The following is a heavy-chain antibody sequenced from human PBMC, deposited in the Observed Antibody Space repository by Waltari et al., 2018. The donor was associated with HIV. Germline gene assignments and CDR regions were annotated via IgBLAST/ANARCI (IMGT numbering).Heavy chain of an antibody. CDR3: ASDYYDSSGYYPWWFDP. J-gene: IGHJ5*02. CDR2: VTFNGST. D-gene: IGHD3-22*01. CDR1: GGSVSGSSYY. V-gene: IGHV4-39*01. Sequence: QLQLQEAGPRLVKPSETLSLTCTVTGGSVSGSSYYGGWIRQPPGKGLEWIGAVTFNGSTYYNPSLKSRLTISVDWSKNQFSLSLSSVSAADTALYYCASDYYDSSGYYPWWFDPWGQGTLVTVSS.